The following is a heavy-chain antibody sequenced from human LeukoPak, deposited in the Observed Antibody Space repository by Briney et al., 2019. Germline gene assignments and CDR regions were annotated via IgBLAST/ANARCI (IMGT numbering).Heavy chain of an antibody. V-gene: IGHV4-59*01. J-gene: IGHJ5*02. CDR1: GGSISSYY. D-gene: IGHD1-26*01. CDR2: IYYSGST. Sequence: PSETLSLTCTVSGGSISSYYWSWIRQPPGKGLEWIGFIYYSGSTNYNPSLKSRVTISVDTSKNQFSLKLSSVTAADTAVYYCARDVIVGATDWFDPWGQGTLVTVSS. CDR3: ARDVIVGATDWFDP.